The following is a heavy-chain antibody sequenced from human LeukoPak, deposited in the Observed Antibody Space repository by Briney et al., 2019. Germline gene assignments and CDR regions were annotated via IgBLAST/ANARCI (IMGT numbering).Heavy chain of an antibody. CDR1: GFTFSRHW. CDR2: IVQDGSQK. V-gene: IGHV3-7*03. Sequence: SGGSLRLSCAAPGFTFSRHWMSWVRQAPGKGLGWVANIVQDGSQKYYVDSVKGRFTISRDNGKNTLYLQRNSLRSEDTAVYYCARNEKWGRDLWGQGTLVTVSS. CDR3: ARNEKWGRDL. J-gene: IGHJ4*02. D-gene: IGHD1-26*01.